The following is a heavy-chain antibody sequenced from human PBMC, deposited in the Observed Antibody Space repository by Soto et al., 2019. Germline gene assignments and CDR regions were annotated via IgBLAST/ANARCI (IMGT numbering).Heavy chain of an antibody. CDR2: IHPGDSDT. V-gene: IGHV5-51*01. J-gene: IGHJ4*02. Sequence: GESLKISCNGSGYSFTTYWIGWVRQMPGKGLEWMGVIHPGDSDTRFSPSFQGQVTISVDMSISTAYLQWSSLKASDTAMYYCARQADHYDRNSFGYWGQGTRVTVSA. CDR1: GYSFTTYW. D-gene: IGHD3-22*01. CDR3: ARQADHYDRNSFGY.